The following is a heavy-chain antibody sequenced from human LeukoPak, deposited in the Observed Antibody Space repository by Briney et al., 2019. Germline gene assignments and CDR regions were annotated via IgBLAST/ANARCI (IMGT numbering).Heavy chain of an antibody. D-gene: IGHD3-10*01. V-gene: IGHV1-2*02. CDR2: INPNSGGT. J-gene: IGHJ4*02. Sequence: ASVKVSCKASGYTFTGYYMHWVRQAPGQWLEWMGWINPNSGGTNYAQKFQGRVTMTSDTSISTAYMELSRPTSDGTAVYYCARSSTRITMVRGAPPGLVYWGQGTLVTVSS. CDR3: ARSSTRITMVRGAPPGLVY. CDR1: GYTFTGYY.